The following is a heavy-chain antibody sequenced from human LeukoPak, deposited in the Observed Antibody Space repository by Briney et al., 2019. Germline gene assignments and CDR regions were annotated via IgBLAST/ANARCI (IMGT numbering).Heavy chain of an antibody. Sequence: PSQTLSLTCTVSGGSISSGDYYWSWIRQHPGKGLEWIGYIHYSGSAYYNPSLKSRVTMSVDTSKNQFSLKLSSVTAADTAVYYCATKPIIVYYFDYWGQGTLVTVSS. CDR1: GGSISSGDYY. CDR2: IHYSGSA. D-gene: IGHD2/OR15-2a*01. V-gene: IGHV4-31*03. CDR3: ATKPIIVYYFDY. J-gene: IGHJ4*02.